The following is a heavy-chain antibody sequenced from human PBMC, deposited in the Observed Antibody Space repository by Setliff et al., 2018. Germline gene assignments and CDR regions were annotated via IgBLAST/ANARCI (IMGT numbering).Heavy chain of an antibody. CDR1: GGSISSHY. Sequence: SETLSLTCTVSGGSISSHYWSWIRQPPGKGLEWIGSIYYSGSTNYNPSLKSRVTILVDTSKNQFSLKLSSVTAADTAVYYCARDYYYDSSGPGHWFDPWGQGTLVTVSS. CDR2: IYYSGST. J-gene: IGHJ5*02. CDR3: ARDYYYDSSGPGHWFDP. D-gene: IGHD3-22*01. V-gene: IGHV4-59*11.